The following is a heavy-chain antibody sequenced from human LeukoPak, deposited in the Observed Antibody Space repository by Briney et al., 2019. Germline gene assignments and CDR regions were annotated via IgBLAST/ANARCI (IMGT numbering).Heavy chain of an antibody. Sequence: GGSLRLSCAASGFTFSSYSMNWVRQAPGKGLEWVSSISSSSSYIYYADSVKGQFTISRDNAKNSLYLQMNSLRAEDTAVYYCARETVEMATIRAAFDIWGQGTMVTVSS. J-gene: IGHJ3*02. CDR2: ISSSSSYI. CDR1: GFTFSSYS. V-gene: IGHV3-21*01. CDR3: ARETVEMATIRAAFDI. D-gene: IGHD5-24*01.